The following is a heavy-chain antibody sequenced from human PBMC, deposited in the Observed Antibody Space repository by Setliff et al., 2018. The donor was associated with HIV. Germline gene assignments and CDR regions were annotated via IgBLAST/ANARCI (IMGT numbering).Heavy chain of an antibody. CDR1: GYIFTNYY. CDR3: ATSGFYDILTGPTPGVFDI. D-gene: IGHD3-9*01. V-gene: IGHV1-46*01. J-gene: IGHJ3*02. CDR2: INPSGGST. Sequence: ASVKVSCKASGYIFTNYYIHWVRQAPGQGLEWMGIINPSGGSTTYAQKFQGRVPMTRDTPTDTAYMALSSLRSEDTAMYYCATSGFYDILTGPTPGVFDIWGQGTTVTV.